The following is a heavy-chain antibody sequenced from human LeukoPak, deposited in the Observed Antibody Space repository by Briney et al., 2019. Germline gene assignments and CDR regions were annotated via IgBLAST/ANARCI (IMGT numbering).Heavy chain of an antibody. CDR1: GGSISSSSYY. J-gene: IGHJ4*02. CDR2: FYYSGGT. Sequence: PSETLSLTCTVSGGSISSSSYYWGWIRQPPGKGLEWIGSFYYSGGTYYNPSLKSRVTISVDTSKNQFSLKLSSVTAADTAVYYCARKNGSYFYWGQGTLVTVSS. V-gene: IGHV4-39*07. D-gene: IGHD1-26*01. CDR3: ARKNGSYFY.